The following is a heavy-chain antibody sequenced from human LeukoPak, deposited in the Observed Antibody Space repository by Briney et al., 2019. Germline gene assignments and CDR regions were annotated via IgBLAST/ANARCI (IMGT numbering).Heavy chain of an antibody. CDR2: IKQDGSEK. CDR1: GFTFSSYW. D-gene: IGHD4-17*01. Sequence: GGSLRLSCAASGFTFSSYWMSWVRQAPGKGLEWVANIKQDGSEKYYVDSVKGRFTISRDNAKNSLYLQMNSLRAEDTAVYYCARSDDYDLGVPFDYWGQGTLVTVSS. J-gene: IGHJ4*02. CDR3: ARSDDYDLGVPFDY. V-gene: IGHV3-7*01.